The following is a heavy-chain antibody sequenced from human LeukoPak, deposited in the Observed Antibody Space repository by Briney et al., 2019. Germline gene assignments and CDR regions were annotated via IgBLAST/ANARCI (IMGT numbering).Heavy chain of an antibody. J-gene: IGHJ4*02. CDR3: ARDLYYYGSGSDNFLYY. CDR1: GFTVSSNY. D-gene: IGHD3-10*01. V-gene: IGHV3-53*01. Sequence: GGSLRLSCAASGFTVSSNYMNWVRQAPGQGLERVSVINSGGSTHYADSVKGRFTISRDNSKNTLYLQMNSLRAEDTAVYYCARDLYYYGSGSDNFLYYWGQGTLVTVSS. CDR2: INSGGST.